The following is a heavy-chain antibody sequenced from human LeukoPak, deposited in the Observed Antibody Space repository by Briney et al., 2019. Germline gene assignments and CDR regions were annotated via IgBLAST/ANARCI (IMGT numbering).Heavy chain of an antibody. Sequence: SETLSLTCAVYGGSFSGYYWSWIRQPPGKGLEWIGEINHSGSTNYNPPLKSRVTISVDTSKNQFSLKLSSVTAADTAVYYCARGGPRSRGVIDYWGQGTLVTVSS. CDR1: GGSFSGYY. CDR3: ARGGPRSRGVIDY. J-gene: IGHJ4*02. V-gene: IGHV4-34*01. D-gene: IGHD3-10*01. CDR2: INHSGST.